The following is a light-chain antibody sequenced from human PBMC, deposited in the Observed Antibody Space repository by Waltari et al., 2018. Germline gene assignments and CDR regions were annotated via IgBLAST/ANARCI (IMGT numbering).Light chain of an antibody. Sequence: EIVLTQSPATLSLSPGERATLSCRASQSVSSSLAWYQQKPGQAPRLLIYGASGRATDIPDRFSGSGSGTDFTLTINSLEPEDFAVYFCQQYGDWPRTFGQGTKVEIK. CDR2: GAS. V-gene: IGKV3-15*01. J-gene: IGKJ1*01. CDR1: QSVSSS. CDR3: QQYGDWPRT.